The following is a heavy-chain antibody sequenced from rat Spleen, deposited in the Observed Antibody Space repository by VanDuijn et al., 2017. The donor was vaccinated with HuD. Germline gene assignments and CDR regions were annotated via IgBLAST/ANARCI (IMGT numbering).Heavy chain of an antibody. Sequence: EVQLVESGGGLVHPGRSLKLSCAASGFTFSSFPMAWVRQAPKKGLEWVASVSSGGGGTYYPDSVKGRFAISRDKAKSTLYLQMDSLRSEDTATYYCTRPHGGDYYDGSYYYLLGVMDAWGQGASVTVSS. D-gene: IGHD1-12*02. CDR2: VSSGGGGT. CDR3: TRPHGGDYYDGSYYYLLGVMDA. V-gene: IGHV5-46*01. J-gene: IGHJ4*01. CDR1: GFTFSSFP.